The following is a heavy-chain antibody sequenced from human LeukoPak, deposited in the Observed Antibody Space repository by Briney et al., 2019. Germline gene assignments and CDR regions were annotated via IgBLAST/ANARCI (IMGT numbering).Heavy chain of an antibody. Sequence: ASVKVSCKASGYTFTGYYMHWVRQSPGQGLEWMGWINPNSGGTNYAQKFQGRVTMTRDTSISTAYMELSRLRSDDTAVYYCARTGYSGYDPAIDYWGQGTLVTVSS. D-gene: IGHD5-12*01. CDR3: ARTGYSGYDPAIDY. J-gene: IGHJ4*02. CDR1: GYTFTGYY. CDR2: INPNSGGT. V-gene: IGHV1-2*02.